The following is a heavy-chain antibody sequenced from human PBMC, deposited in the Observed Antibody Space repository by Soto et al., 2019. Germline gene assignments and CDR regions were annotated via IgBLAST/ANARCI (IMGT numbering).Heavy chain of an antibody. Sequence: ASVKVSCKVSGYSLSELSIHWLRHVPGKGLEWMGGYDPKDRSRNFAQSLQGRITMTEDTSTDTAYVEVSSLRSEDMAVYYCATLLMWGPTTTYAFDIWGQGTVVTVSS. J-gene: IGHJ3*02. CDR2: YDPKDRSR. CDR1: GYSLSELS. V-gene: IGHV1-24*01. CDR3: ATLLMWGPTTTYAFDI. D-gene: IGHD1-1*01.